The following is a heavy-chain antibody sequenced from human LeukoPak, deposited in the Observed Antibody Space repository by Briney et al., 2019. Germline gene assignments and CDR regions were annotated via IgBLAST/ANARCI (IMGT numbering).Heavy chain of an antibody. CDR3: AKMASSGWYFGY. CDR2: ISYDGSNK. D-gene: IGHD6-19*01. J-gene: IGHJ4*02. Sequence: GGSLRLSCAASGFTFSSYGMHWVRQAPGKGLEWVAVISYDGSNKYYADSVKGRFTISRDNSKNTLYLQMNSLRAEDTAVYYCAKMASSGWYFGYWGQGTLVTVSS. CDR1: GFTFSSYG. V-gene: IGHV3-30*18.